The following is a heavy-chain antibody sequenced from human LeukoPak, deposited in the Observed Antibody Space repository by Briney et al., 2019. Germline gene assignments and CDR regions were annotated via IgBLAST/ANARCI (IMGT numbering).Heavy chain of an antibody. CDR3: ARGRGYYYGSGTYNTGYYYYMDV. CDR1: GFTFSNYW. V-gene: IGHV3-7*03. J-gene: IGHJ6*03. D-gene: IGHD3-10*01. Sequence: GGSLRLSCAASGFTFSNYWMNWVRQAPGKGLEWVANIKQDGSEKYYVDSVKGRFTISRDNAKNSLYLQMNSLRAEDTAVYYCARGRGYYYGSGTYNTGYYYYMDVWGKGTTVTVSS. CDR2: IKQDGSEK.